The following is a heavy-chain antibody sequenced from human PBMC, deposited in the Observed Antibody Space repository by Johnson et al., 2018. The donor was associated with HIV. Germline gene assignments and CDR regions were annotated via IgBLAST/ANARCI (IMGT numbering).Heavy chain of an antibody. D-gene: IGHD5-24*01. V-gene: IGHV3-7*01. Sequence: VQLVEAGGGLVQPGRSLTLSCAASGFTFRSYWMSWVRQAPGKGLEWVANIKQDGSEKYYVDSVKGRFTISRDNAKNSLYLQMNSLSAEDTAVYYCARDLRWSYDAFDIWGQGTMVNVSS. CDR3: ARDLRWSYDAFDI. CDR2: IKQDGSEK. J-gene: IGHJ3*02. CDR1: GFTFRSYW.